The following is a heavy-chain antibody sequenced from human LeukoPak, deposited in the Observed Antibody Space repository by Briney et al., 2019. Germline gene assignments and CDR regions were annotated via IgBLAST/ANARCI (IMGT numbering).Heavy chain of an antibody. Sequence: ASVKVSCTASGYTFTSYYVHWARQAPGQGLGWMGIINPSDGSKSSAQKFHGRVTMTRDTSTSTVYMELSSLRCEDTAVYYCARGLPSSSWPLDAFDIWGQGTMVTVSS. D-gene: IGHD6-13*01. CDR2: INPSDGSK. CDR1: GYTFTSYY. CDR3: ARGLPSSSWPLDAFDI. V-gene: IGHV1-46*01. J-gene: IGHJ3*02.